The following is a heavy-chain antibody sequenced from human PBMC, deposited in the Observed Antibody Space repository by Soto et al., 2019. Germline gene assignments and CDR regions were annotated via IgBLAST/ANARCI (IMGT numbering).Heavy chain of an antibody. D-gene: IGHD1-7*01. CDR1: GFTFSSYG. Sequence: GGSLRLSCAASGFTFSSYGMHWVRRAPGKGLEWVADIWYDGSNKYYADSVKGRFTISRDNSKNTLYLQMNSLRAEDTAVYYCASALGEARHNWNYEGGYYYGMDVWGQGTTVTVSS. J-gene: IGHJ6*02. CDR2: IWYDGSNK. CDR3: ASALGEARHNWNYEGGYYYGMDV. V-gene: IGHV3-33*01.